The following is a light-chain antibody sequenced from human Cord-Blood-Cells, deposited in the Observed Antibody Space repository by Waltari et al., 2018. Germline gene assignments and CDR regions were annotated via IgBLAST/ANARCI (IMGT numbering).Light chain of an antibody. CDR3: MQALQPLT. CDR2: LGS. CDR1: QSLLHSTGYNY. J-gene: IGKJ5*01. Sequence: DIVMTQSPLSLPVTPGEPASISCRSSQSLLHSTGYNYLDWYLQKPGQSPQLLIYLGSNRASGVPDRFSGRASGTDITLKISRVEAEDVGVYYCMQALQPLTFGQGTRLEIK. V-gene: IGKV2-28*01.